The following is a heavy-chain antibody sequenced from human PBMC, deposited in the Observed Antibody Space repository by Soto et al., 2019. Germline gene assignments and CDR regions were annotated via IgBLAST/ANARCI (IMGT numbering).Heavy chain of an antibody. Sequence: PGGALRLSCGASGFTFSNAWVNWVRPAPGEGLEWVGRIKSKTDGGTTDYAAPVKGRFTISRDDSKNTLYLQMNSLKTEDTAVYYCTTDLETYSSSWYGPYWGQGNLVTVSS. CDR3: TTDLETYSSSWYGPY. V-gene: IGHV3-15*07. CDR1: GFTFSNAW. D-gene: IGHD6-13*01. J-gene: IGHJ4*02. CDR2: IKSKTDGGTT.